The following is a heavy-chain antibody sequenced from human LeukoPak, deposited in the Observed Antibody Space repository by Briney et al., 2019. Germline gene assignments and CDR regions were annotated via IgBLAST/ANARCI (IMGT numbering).Heavy chain of an antibody. CDR3: ARSLYYFDSSGYYYPSNF. CDR2: VHGGNGNT. Sequence: ASVKVSCKASGYSFSAYAMHWVRQAPGQRLEWMGWVHGGNGNTKYSQKFQGRVTITRDTSASIAYMELSSLRSEDTAMYYCARSLYYFDSSGYYYPSNFWGQGTLVTVSS. D-gene: IGHD3-22*01. V-gene: IGHV1-3*01. J-gene: IGHJ4*02. CDR1: GYSFSAYA.